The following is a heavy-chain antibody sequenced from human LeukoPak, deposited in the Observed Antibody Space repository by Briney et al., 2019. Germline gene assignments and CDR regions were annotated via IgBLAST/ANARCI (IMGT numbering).Heavy chain of an antibody. CDR3: ARDVVATNFDY. V-gene: IGHV3-48*03. J-gene: IGHJ4*02. Sequence: GGSLRLSCAASGFTFSSYEMNWVRQAPGKWLEWVSYISSSGSTIYYADSVKGRFTISRDNAKNSLYLQMNSLRAEDTAVYYCARDVVATNFDYWGQGTLVTVSS. CDR1: GFTFSSYE. D-gene: IGHD2-15*01. CDR2: ISSSGSTI.